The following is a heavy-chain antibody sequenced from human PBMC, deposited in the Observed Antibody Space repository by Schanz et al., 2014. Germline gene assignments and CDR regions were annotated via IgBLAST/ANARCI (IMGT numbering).Heavy chain of an antibody. J-gene: IGHJ4*02. Sequence: QVQLVQSGGEVKTPGASVKVSCKASGYTFTRSGISWVRQAPGQGLEWMGWIGGSDGNTNFAQKFQGRVTMTTDTSTSTVHMELRSLTSDDSAVYYCARDRDQWDGNYLDSWGQGTLVTVSS. D-gene: IGHD1-26*01. CDR1: GYTFTRSG. CDR3: ARDRDQWDGNYLDS. CDR2: IGGSDGNT. V-gene: IGHV1-18*01.